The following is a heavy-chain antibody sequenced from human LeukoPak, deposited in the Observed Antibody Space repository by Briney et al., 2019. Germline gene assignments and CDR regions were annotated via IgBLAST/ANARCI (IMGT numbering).Heavy chain of an antibody. J-gene: IGHJ4*02. CDR1: GFSFNGAW. CDR3: TTVTHFYL. V-gene: IGHV3-15*01. CDR2: IQHGGTT. Sequence: PGGSLRLSCATSGFSFNGAWLSWVRQAPGKGLGWIGRIQHGGTTDYAAPVEGRFTISRDDSKATLYLQMNSLKTEDTAIYYCTTVTHFYLGGQGTLVTVSS. D-gene: IGHD2-15*01.